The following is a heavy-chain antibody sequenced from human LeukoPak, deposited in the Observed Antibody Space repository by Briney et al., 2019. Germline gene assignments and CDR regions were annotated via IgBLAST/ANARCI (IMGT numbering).Heavy chain of an antibody. CDR3: AKDSGYDFWSGYSPDFDY. V-gene: IGHV3-43*02. CDR2: ISGDGGST. CDR1: GFTVSSNY. D-gene: IGHD3-3*01. J-gene: IGHJ4*02. Sequence: PGGSLRLSCAASGFTVSSNYMSWVRQAPGKGLEWVSLISGDGGSTYFADSVKGRFTISRDNSKNSLYLQMNSLRTEDTALYYCAKDSGYDFWSGYSPDFDYWGQGTLVTVSS.